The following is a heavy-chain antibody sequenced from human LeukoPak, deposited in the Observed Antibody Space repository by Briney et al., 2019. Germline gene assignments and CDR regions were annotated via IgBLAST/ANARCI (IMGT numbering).Heavy chain of an antibody. D-gene: IGHD3-16*02. V-gene: IGHV3-11*01. CDR1: GFTFSVYY. CDR3: ARDPVRGYTWFDP. J-gene: IGHJ5*02. Sequence: PGGSLRLSCAASGFTFSVYYMSWIRQAPGKGLEWVSYISSSGSTIYYADSVKGRFTISRDNAKNSLYLQMNSLRAEDTAVYYCARDPVRGYTWFDPWGQGTLVTVSS. CDR2: ISSSGSTI.